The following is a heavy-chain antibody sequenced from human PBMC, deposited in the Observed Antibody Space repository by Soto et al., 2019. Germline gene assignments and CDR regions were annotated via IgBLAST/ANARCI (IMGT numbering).Heavy chain of an antibody. D-gene: IGHD6-19*01. J-gene: IGHJ5*02. CDR2: ISAYNGNT. V-gene: IGHV1-18*01. Sequence: QVQLVQSGAEVKKPGASVKVSCKASGYTFTSYGISWVRQAPGQGLEWMGWISAYNGNTNYAQKLQGRVTMTTDTSTSTAYMELRSLRSDDTAVYYCARAERNSSGWYFPGTSHNWFDPWGQGTLVTVSS. CDR3: ARAERNSSGWYFPGTSHNWFDP. CDR1: GYTFTSYG.